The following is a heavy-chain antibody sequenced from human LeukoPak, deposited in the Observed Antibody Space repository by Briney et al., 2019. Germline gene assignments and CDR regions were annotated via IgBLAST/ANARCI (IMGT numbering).Heavy chain of an antibody. CDR1: GGTFSSYG. J-gene: IGHJ4*02. CDR2: IIPIFGTA. V-gene: IGHV1-69*01. Sequence: ASVKVSCKASGGTFSSYGISWVRQAPGQGLEWMGGIIPIFGTANYAQKFQGRVTITADESTSTAYMELSSLRSEDTAVYYCARDLKSYRLLGYFDYWGQGTLVTVSS. CDR3: ARDLKSYRLLGYFDY. D-gene: IGHD1-26*01.